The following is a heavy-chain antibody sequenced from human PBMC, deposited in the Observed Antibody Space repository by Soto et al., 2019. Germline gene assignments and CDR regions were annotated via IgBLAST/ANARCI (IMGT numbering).Heavy chain of an antibody. V-gene: IGHV1-69*01. CDR1: GGTFSSYA. D-gene: IGHD1-26*01. CDR3: AREPAGAGATKGPYYYYGMDV. J-gene: IGHJ6*02. Sequence: QVQLVQSGAEVKKPGSSVKVSCKASGGTFSSYAISWVRQAPGQGLEWMGGIIPIFGTANYAQKFQGRVTITADESTSTAYMELSSLRSEDTAVYYCAREPAGAGATKGPYYYYGMDVWGQGTTVTVSS. CDR2: IIPIFGTA.